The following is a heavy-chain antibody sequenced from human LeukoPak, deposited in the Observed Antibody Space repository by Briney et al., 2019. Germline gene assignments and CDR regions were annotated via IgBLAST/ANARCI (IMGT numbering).Heavy chain of an antibody. CDR1: GGSISPYY. Sequence: PETLSLTCTVSGGSISPYYWSWIRQPPGKELEWIAFIYYSGSAHYNPSLTSRVTISVDTSKNQFSLKLTSVTAADTAVYYCARHSVASPHYFDYWGQGTPVTVSS. V-gene: IGHV4-59*08. J-gene: IGHJ4*02. D-gene: IGHD5/OR15-5a*01. CDR2: IYYSGSA. CDR3: ARHSVASPHYFDY.